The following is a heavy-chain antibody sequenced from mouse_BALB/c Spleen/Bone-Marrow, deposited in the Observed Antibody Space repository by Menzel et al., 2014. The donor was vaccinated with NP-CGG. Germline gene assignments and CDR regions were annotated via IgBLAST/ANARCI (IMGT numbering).Heavy chain of an antibody. CDR2: ISSGGST. Sequence: DVKLQESGGGLVKPGGSLKLSCAASGFTFSSYAMSWVRQTPEKRLEWVASISSGGSTYYPDSVKGRFTISRDNARNILYLQMSSLRSEDTAMYYCAREGDGYDPAWFAYGGQGTLVTVSA. D-gene: IGHD2-2*01. J-gene: IGHJ3*01. CDR1: GFTFSSYA. V-gene: IGHV5-6-5*01. CDR3: AREGDGYDPAWFAY.